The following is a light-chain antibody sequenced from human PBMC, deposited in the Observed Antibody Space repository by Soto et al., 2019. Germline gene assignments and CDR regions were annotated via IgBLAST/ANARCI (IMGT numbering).Light chain of an antibody. CDR3: QQYNNWPPNT. V-gene: IGKV3-15*01. CDR1: QSVSGN. Sequence: EMVMTQSPATLSVSPGERATLSCRASQSVSGNLAWYQQKPGQAPRLLIYGASTRATGIPARFSGSGSGTEFTLTIRSLQSEDFAVYYCQQYNNWPPNTFGQGTKLEIK. J-gene: IGKJ2*01. CDR2: GAS.